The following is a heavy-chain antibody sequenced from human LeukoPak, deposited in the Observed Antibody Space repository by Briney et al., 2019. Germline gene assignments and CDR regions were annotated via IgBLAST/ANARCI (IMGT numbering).Heavy chain of an antibody. Sequence: PGMSLRLSCAASGFTFTTYAIHWVRQATGKGLEWVTLIWSDGSAQYYADSVKGRFTISRDNSKNMVYLQMNSLRAEDTAVYYCARDRTNKHFIDYWGQGTLVTVSS. CDR1: GFTFTTYA. V-gene: IGHV3-33*01. CDR3: ARDRTNKHFIDY. J-gene: IGHJ4*02. D-gene: IGHD3-3*02. CDR2: IWSDGSAQ.